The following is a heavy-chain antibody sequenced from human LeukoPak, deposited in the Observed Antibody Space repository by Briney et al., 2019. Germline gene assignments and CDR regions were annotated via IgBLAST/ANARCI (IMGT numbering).Heavy chain of an antibody. J-gene: IGHJ2*01. V-gene: IGHV3-23*01. CDR2: ISGRGGST. CDR3: AKVGIRISLIVVVFTTADDWYFDL. Sequence: AGGSLRLSCAASGFTFSNYAMSWVRQAPGKGVEWVSGISGRGGSTYYADSVKGGLTISRDNSKNTLYLQMDSLRAEDTAVYYCAKVGIRISLIVVVFTTADDWYFDLWGRGTLVTVSS. D-gene: IGHD3-22*01. CDR1: GFTFSNYA.